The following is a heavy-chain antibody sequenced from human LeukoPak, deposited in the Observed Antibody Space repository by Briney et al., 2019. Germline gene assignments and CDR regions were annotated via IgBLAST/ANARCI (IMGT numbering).Heavy chain of an antibody. CDR3: ARDTKRYCSSTSCSNFDY. Sequence: GGSLRLSCAASGFTFSSFGMNWVRQAPGKGLEWVSSITSSSSYIYYADSVKGRFTISRDNAKNSLYLQMNSLRAEDTAVYYCARDTKRYCSSTSCSNFDYWGQGTLVTVSS. V-gene: IGHV3-21*04. D-gene: IGHD2-2*01. CDR2: ITSSSSYI. J-gene: IGHJ4*02. CDR1: GFTFSSFG.